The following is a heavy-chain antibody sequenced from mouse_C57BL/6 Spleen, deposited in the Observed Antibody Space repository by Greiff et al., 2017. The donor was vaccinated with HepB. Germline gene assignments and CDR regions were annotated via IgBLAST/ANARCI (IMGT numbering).Heavy chain of an antibody. D-gene: IGHD2-4*01. CDR2: IWTGGGT. CDR1: GFSLTSYA. CDR3: ARKPIYYDYGNAMDY. J-gene: IGHJ4*01. Sequence: VKLMESGPGLVAPSQSLSITCTVSGFSLTSYAISWVRQPPGKGLEWLGVIWTGGGTNYNSALKSRLSISKDNSKSQVFLKMNSLQTDDTARYYCARKPIYYDYGNAMDYWGQGTSVTVSS. V-gene: IGHV2-9-1*01.